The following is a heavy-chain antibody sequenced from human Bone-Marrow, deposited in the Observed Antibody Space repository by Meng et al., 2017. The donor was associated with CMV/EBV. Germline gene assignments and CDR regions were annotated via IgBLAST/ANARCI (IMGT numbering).Heavy chain of an antibody. J-gene: IGHJ1*01. CDR1: GGTFSSYA. Sequence: SVKVSCKASGGTFSSYAISWVRQAPGQGLEWMGGIIPILGIANYAQKFQGRVTITADKSTSTAYMELSSLRSEDTAVYYCARVGRCSSTSCLRKYFQHWGQGTLVAASS. D-gene: IGHD2-2*01. V-gene: IGHV1-69*10. CDR2: IIPILGIA. CDR3: ARVGRCSSTSCLRKYFQH.